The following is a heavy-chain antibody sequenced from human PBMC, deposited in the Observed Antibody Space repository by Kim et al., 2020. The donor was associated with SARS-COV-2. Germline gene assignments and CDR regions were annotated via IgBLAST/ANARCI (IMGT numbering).Heavy chain of an antibody. J-gene: IGHJ6*02. CDR1: GYTLTELS. D-gene: IGHD5-12*01. Sequence: ASVKVSCKVSGYTLTELSMHWVRQAPGKGLEWMGGFDPEDGETIYAQKFQGRVTMTEDTSTDTAYMELSSLRSEDTAVYYCATGGGQWLNYYYYGMDVWGQGTTVTVAS. V-gene: IGHV1-24*01. CDR2: FDPEDGET. CDR3: ATGGGQWLNYYYYGMDV.